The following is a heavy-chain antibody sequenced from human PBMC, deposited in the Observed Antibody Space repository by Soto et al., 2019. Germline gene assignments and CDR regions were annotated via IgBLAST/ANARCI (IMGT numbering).Heavy chain of an antibody. CDR3: ARVLRPDSYCSGGSCYSPFGY. D-gene: IGHD2-15*01. CDR1: GGSISSYY. Sequence: SETLSLTCTVSGGSISSYYWSWIRQPPGKRLEWIGYIYYSGSTNYNPSLKSRVTISVDTSKNQFSLKLSSVTAADTAVYYCARVLRPDSYCSGGSCYSPFGYWGQGTLVTVSS. V-gene: IGHV4-59*01. J-gene: IGHJ4*02. CDR2: IYYSGST.